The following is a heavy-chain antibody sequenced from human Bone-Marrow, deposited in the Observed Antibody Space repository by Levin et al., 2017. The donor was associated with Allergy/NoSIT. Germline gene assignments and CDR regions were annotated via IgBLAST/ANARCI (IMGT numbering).Heavy chain of an antibody. Sequence: GESLKISCAASGFTFSSYSMNWVRQAPGKGLEWVSSISSSSSYIYYADSVKGRFTISRDNAKNSLYLQMNSLRAEDTAVYYCARDSSGRGDYWGQGTLVTVSS. CDR1: GFTFSSYS. V-gene: IGHV3-21*01. D-gene: IGHD3-10*01. J-gene: IGHJ4*02. CDR3: ARDSSGRGDY. CDR2: ISSSSSYI.